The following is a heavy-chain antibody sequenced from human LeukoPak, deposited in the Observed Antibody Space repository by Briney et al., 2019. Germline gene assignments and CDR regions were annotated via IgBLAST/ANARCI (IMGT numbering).Heavy chain of an antibody. V-gene: IGHV1-18*01. CDR1: GGTFSSYA. Sequence: ASVKVSCKASGGTFSSYAISWVRQAPGQGLEWMGWISAYNGNTNYAQKLQGRVTMTTDTSTSTAYMELRSLRSDDTAVYYCARDRQNYYGSGSRFDYWGQGTLVTVSS. CDR3: ARDRQNYYGSGSRFDY. D-gene: IGHD3-10*01. J-gene: IGHJ4*02. CDR2: ISAYNGNT.